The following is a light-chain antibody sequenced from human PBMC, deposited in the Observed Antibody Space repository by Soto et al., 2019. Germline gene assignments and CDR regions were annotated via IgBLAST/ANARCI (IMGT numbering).Light chain of an antibody. CDR2: EVR. CDR3: SAYRGGLVSPVI. J-gene: IGLJ2*01. Sequence: QSALTQPASVSGSPGQSITISCTGTSSDVGLYDFVSWFQQHPGKAPKLLIYEVRNRPSGVSNRFSGSKSGNTASLTISGLQTEDEADYFCSAYRGGLVSPVIIGGGTKLTVL. CDR1: SSDVGLYDF. V-gene: IGLV2-14*01.